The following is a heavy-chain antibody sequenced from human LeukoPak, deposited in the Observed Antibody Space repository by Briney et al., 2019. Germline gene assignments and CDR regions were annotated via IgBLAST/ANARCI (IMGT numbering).Heavy chain of an antibody. J-gene: IGHJ3*02. CDR1: GGSISSYY. Sequence: PSETLSLTCTVSGGSISSYYWSWIRQPPGKGLEWIGYINYSGSTTYNPSLKSRVTISVDTSKNQFSLKLSSVTAADTAVYYGARHWRYYYDSSGYFDAFDIWGQGTMVTVSS. CDR2: INYSGST. CDR3: ARHWRYYYDSSGYFDAFDI. D-gene: IGHD3-22*01. V-gene: IGHV4-59*08.